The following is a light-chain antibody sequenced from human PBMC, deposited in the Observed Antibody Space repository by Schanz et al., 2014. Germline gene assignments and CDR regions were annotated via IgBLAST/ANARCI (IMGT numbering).Light chain of an antibody. Sequence: QSALTQPPSASGSPGQSVTISCTGTSSDVGGYNYVSWYQQHPGKAPKLMIYEVSKRASGVPDRFSGSKSGNTASLTISGLQAEDEADYYCTSYTSVSTWVFGGGTKLTVL. J-gene: IGLJ3*02. CDR3: TSYTSVSTWV. CDR1: SSDVGGYNY. V-gene: IGLV2-8*01. CDR2: EVS.